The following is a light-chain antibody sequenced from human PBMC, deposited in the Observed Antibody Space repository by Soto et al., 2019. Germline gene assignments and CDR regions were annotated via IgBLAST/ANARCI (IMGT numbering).Light chain of an antibody. CDR3: QQYSPSFGLYT. J-gene: IGKJ2*01. Sequence: DIQVTQSPSTLSASIGDRVTMTCRASHKVGVFFAWYQQKPGKAPKLLIYKASTLQSGVPARFSGSGSGTEFTLTISSLQPDDFATFYCQQYSPSFGLYTFGPGTKLEI. V-gene: IGKV1-5*03. CDR1: HKVGVF. CDR2: KAS.